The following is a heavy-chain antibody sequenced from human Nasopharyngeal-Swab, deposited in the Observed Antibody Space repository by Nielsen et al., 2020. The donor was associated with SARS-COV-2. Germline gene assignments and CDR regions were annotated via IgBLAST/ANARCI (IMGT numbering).Heavy chain of an antibody. CDR2: INHSGST. V-gene: IGHV4-34*01. J-gene: IGHJ4*02. CDR1: GGSFSGYY. Sequence: SETLSLTCAVSGGSFSGYYWSWIRQPPGKGLEWIGEINHSGSTNYNPSLKSRVTISVDTSKNHFSLKLSSVTAADTAVYYCARGLGQYYYDSSGYYFFDYWGQGTLVTVSS. CDR3: ARGLGQYYYDSSGYYFFDY. D-gene: IGHD3-22*01.